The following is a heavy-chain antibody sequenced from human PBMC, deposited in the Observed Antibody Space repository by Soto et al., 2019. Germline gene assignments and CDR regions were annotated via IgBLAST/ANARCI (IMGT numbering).Heavy chain of an antibody. Sequence: GASVKVSCKSSGGTLSSFINYPINWVRQAPGQGLEWMGGIVPNVGTVNYAQKSRGKVTVTADKSTGTAYMELSSLRSEDTALYYCARRDTSGFLRYFDNWGQGTQVTVSS. V-gene: IGHV1-69*06. D-gene: IGHD3-3*01. CDR2: IVPNVGTV. CDR1: GGTLSSFINYP. J-gene: IGHJ4*02. CDR3: ARRDTSGFLRYFDN.